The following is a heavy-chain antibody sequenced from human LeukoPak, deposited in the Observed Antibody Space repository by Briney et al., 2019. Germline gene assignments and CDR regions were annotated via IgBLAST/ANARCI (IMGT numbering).Heavy chain of an antibody. CDR1: GYSFTSYY. CDR2: IIPIFGTA. J-gene: IGHJ4*02. Sequence: SVKVSCKASGYSFTSYYMNWVRQAPGQGLEWMGGIIPIFGTANYAQKFQGRVTITADESTSTAYMELSSLRSEDTAVYYCARMSATTNQGGFDYWGQGTLVTVSS. CDR3: ARMSATTNQGGFDY. V-gene: IGHV1-69*13. D-gene: IGHD5-24*01.